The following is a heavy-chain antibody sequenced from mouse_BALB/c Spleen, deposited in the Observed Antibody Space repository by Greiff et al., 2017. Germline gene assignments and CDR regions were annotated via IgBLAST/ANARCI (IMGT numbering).Heavy chain of an antibody. J-gene: IGHJ3*01. D-gene: IGHD1-1*01. Sequence: VKLVESGPGLVAPSQSLSITCTVSGFSLTSYGVHWVRQPPGKGLEWLGVIWAGGSTNYNSALMSRLSISKDNSKSQVFLKMNSLQTDGTAMYYCAREGENGSNWFAYWGQGTLVTVSA. CDR1: GFSLTSYG. CDR3: AREGENGSNWFAY. V-gene: IGHV2-9*02. CDR2: IWAGGST.